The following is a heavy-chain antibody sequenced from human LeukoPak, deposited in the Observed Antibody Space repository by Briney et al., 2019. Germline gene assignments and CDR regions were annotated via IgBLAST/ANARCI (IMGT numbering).Heavy chain of an antibody. CDR1: GGSISSSSYY. Sequence: SETLSLTCTVSGGSISSSSYYWGWIRQPPGKGLEWIGSIYYSGSTYYNPSLKSRVTISVDTSKNQFSLKLSSVTAADTAVYYCARHIRRGYGFDYWGQGTLVTVSS. CDR3: ARHIRRGYGFDY. CDR2: IYYSGST. J-gene: IGHJ4*02. V-gene: IGHV4-39*07. D-gene: IGHD5-12*01.